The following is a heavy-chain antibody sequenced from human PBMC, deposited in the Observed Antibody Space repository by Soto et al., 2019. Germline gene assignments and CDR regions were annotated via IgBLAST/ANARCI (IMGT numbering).Heavy chain of an antibody. CDR1: GGSISSSSYY. CDR3: ARRISASGGPGR. Sequence: QLQLQESGPGLVKPSETLSLTCTVSGGSISSSSYYWGWIRQPPGKGLEWIGSIYYSGSTYYNPSLKSRVTISVDTSKNQFSLKLNSVTAADTAVYYCARRISASGGPGRWGQGTMVTVSS. CDR2: IYYSGST. V-gene: IGHV4-39*01. D-gene: IGHD6-19*01. J-gene: IGHJ3*01.